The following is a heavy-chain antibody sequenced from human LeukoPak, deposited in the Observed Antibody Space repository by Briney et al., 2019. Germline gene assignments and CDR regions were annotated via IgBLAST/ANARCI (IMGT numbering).Heavy chain of an antibody. D-gene: IGHD1-26*01. CDR1: GFTVSSNY. V-gene: IGHV3-53*01. J-gene: IGHJ4*02. CDR2: IYSGGST. CDR3: ARMAGELPFDY. Sequence: GGSLRLSCAASGFTVSSNYMSWVRQAPGKGLEWVSVIYSGGSTYYADSVKGRFTISRDNSKNTLYLQMNSLRAEDTAVYYCARMAGELPFDYWGQGTLVTVSS.